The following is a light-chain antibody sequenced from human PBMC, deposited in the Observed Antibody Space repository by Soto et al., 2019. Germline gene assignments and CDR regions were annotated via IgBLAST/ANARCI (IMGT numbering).Light chain of an antibody. V-gene: IGKV3-15*01. CDR1: QSVSNN. Sequence: EIVMTQSPATLSVSPGERATLSCRASQSVSNNLAWYQQKPGQAPRLLIYGASTRATGIPARFSGSGSGTEFTLDVSSLQSEDFAVSYCQQYNTWPRTFGQGTKVEIK. CDR2: GAS. CDR3: QQYNTWPRT. J-gene: IGKJ1*01.